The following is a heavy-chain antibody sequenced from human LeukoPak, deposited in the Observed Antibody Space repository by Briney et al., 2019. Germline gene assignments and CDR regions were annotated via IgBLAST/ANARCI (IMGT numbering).Heavy chain of an antibody. D-gene: IGHD6-13*01. V-gene: IGHV4-34*01. CDR2: IYHSGST. CDR3: ASLIAAAGTGPTPLYYFDY. Sequence: SETLSLTCAVYGGSFSGYYWSWIRQPPGKGLEWIGSIYHSGSTYYNPSLKSRVTISVDTSKNQFSLELSSVTAADTAVYYCASLIAAAGTGPTPLYYFDYWGQGTLVTVSS. J-gene: IGHJ4*02. CDR1: GGSFSGYY.